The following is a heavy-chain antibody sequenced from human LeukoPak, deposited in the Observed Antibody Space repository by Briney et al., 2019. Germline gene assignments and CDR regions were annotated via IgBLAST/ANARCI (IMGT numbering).Heavy chain of an antibody. CDR3: ARDLGMRFGELSSLYYYYMDV. J-gene: IGHJ6*03. CDR2: MNPNSGNT. D-gene: IGHD3-10*01. Sequence: ASVKVSCKASGYTFTSYDINWVRQATGQGLGWMGWMNPNSGNTGYAQKFQGRVTMTRDTSISTAYMELSRLRSDDTAVYYCARDLGMRFGELSSLYYYYMDVWGKGTTVTISS. V-gene: IGHV1-8*02. CDR1: GYTFTSYD.